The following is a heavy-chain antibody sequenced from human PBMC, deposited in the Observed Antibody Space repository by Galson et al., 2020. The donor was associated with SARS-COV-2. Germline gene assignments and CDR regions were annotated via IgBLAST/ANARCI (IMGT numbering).Heavy chain of an antibody. D-gene: IGHD7-27*01. Sequence: PGGSLRLSCSASGFTSSDYYMSWLRQAPGRGLEWLSYISTSGSTTFYADSVKGRFTISRDNAKNSLYLQMSYLRAEDTAVYYCARLGMEAFDIWGQGTVVTVSS. V-gene: IGHV3-11*01. CDR1: GFTSSDYY. CDR3: ARLGMEAFDI. CDR2: ISTSGSTT. J-gene: IGHJ3*02.